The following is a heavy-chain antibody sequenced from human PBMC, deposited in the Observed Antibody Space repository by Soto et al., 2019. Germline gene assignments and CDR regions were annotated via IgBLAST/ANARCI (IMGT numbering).Heavy chain of an antibody. J-gene: IGHJ6*02. Sequence: QVQLQESGPGLVKPSQTLSLTCTVSGGSISSGGYYWSWIRQHPGKGLEWIGYIYYSGSTYYNPSLKSRVTISVDTSKNQSSLKLSSVTAADTAVYYCARSGYYYDSSGYYSGALDYYYYGMDVWGQGTTVTVSS. D-gene: IGHD3-22*01. CDR2: IYYSGST. CDR1: GGSISSGGYY. CDR3: ARSGYYYDSSGYYSGALDYYYYGMDV. V-gene: IGHV4-31*03.